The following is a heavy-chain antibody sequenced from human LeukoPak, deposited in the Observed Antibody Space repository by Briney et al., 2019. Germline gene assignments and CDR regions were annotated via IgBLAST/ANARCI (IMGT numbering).Heavy chain of an antibody. J-gene: IGHJ4*02. Sequence: PGGSLRLSCAASGFTFITYAMSWVRQAPGKGLDWVSAISGRGVSTSYADSVRGRFTISRDNSKNTLYLQMNSLRAEDTAVYYCAKAASGNWNDVSDYWGQGTLVTVSS. CDR2: ISGRGVST. D-gene: IGHD1-20*01. CDR3: AKAASGNWNDVSDY. V-gene: IGHV3-23*01. CDR1: GFTFITYA.